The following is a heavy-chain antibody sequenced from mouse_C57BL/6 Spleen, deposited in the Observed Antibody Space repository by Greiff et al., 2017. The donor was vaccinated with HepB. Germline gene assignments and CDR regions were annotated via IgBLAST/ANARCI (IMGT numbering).Heavy chain of an antibody. CDR1: GYAFSSSW. CDR3: AGDSSGNPHYFDD. D-gene: IGHD3-2*02. V-gene: IGHV1-82*01. Sequence: QVQLQQSGPELVKPGSSVKISCKASGYAFSSSWMNWVKQRPGKGLEWIGGIYPADGDTNYNGKFKGKATLTADKSSSTAYMQLSSLTSEDSAVCVCAGDSSGNPHYFDDWGQGTTLTVSS. J-gene: IGHJ2*01. CDR2: IYPADGDT.